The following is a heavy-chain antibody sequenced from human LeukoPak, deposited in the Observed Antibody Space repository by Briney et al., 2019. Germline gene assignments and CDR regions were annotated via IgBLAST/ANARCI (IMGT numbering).Heavy chain of an antibody. V-gene: IGHV4-4*07. CDR2: IYTSGST. Sequence: PSETLSLTCTVSGGSISSYYWSWIRQPAGKGLEWIGRIYTSGSTNYNPSLKSRVTMSVDTSKNQFSLKLSSVTAADTAVYYCAREDSSYGSLIFPNYFGYWGQGTLVTVSS. CDR3: AREDSSYGSLIFPNYFGY. J-gene: IGHJ4*02. CDR1: GGSISSYY. D-gene: IGHD5-18*01.